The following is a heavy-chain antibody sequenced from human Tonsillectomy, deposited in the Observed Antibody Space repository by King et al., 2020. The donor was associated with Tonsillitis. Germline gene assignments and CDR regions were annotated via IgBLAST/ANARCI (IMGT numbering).Heavy chain of an antibody. CDR3: ARGPVFSPRYCSSTSCYRNRDRPFDY. CDR1: GGSFSGYY. Sequence: VQLQQWGAGLLKPSETLSLTCAVYGGSFSGYYWSWIRQPPGKGLEWIGEINHSGSTNYNPSLKSRVTISVDTSKNQFSLKLSSVTAADTAVYYCARGPVFSPRYCSSTSCYRNRDRPFDYWGEGTLVTVSS. V-gene: IGHV4-34*01. CDR2: INHSGST. J-gene: IGHJ4*02. D-gene: IGHD2-2*02.